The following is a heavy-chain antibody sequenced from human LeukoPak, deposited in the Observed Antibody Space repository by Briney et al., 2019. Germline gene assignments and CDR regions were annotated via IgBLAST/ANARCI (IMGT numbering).Heavy chain of an antibody. CDR3: VEEHVDRAFTRSFEI. CDR1: GFSFSTNP. Sequence: GGSLPLSSAASGFSFSTNPMSWVRPAPGKGLEWVSAISPDRTYYADSVKGRLTISTDNYKNTVDLHINSPRAEDTAIYYCVEEHVDRAFTRSFEIWGQGTVVTVSS. CDR2: ISPDRT. D-gene: IGHD3-10*01. V-gene: IGHV3-23*01. J-gene: IGHJ3*02.